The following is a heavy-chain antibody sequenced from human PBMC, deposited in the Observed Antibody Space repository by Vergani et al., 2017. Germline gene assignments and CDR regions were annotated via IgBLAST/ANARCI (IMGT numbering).Heavy chain of an antibody. CDR1: GGSISSGSYY. CDR2: IYTSGST. J-gene: IGHJ4*02. CDR3: AREVLVGAFN. D-gene: IGHD1-26*01. V-gene: IGHV4-61*02. Sequence: QVQLQESGPGLVKPSQTLSLTCTVSGGSISSGSYYWSWIRQPAGKGLEWIGRIYTSGSTNSNPSLKSRVTISVDTSKNQFSLKLSSVTAADTAVYYCAREVLVGAFNWGQGTLVTVSS.